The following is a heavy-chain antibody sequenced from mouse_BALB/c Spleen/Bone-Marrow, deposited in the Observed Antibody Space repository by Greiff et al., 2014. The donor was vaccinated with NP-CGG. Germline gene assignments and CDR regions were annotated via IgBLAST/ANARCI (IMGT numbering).Heavy chain of an antibody. CDR3: ARNYDYGHYYAMNY. Sequence: VKLQESGPGLVQPSQSLSITCTVSGFSLTNYAVHWVRQSPGKGLEWLGVIWSGGNTDYNAAFISRLSISKDNSKSQVFFKMTSLQPNDTAIYYCARNYDYGHYYAMNYWGQGTSVPVSS. V-gene: IGHV2-2*02. D-gene: IGHD2-4*01. J-gene: IGHJ4*01. CDR2: IWSGGNT. CDR1: GFSLTNYA.